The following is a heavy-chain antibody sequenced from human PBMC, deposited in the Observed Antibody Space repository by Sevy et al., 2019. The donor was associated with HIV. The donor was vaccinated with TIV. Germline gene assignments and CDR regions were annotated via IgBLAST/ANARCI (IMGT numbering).Heavy chain of an antibody. CDR2: LSFGCGKI. J-gene: IGHJ4*02. V-gene: IGHV3-23*01. CDR1: GFASFEYS. Sequence: GGSLRLSCAASGFASFEYSMSWIRQAPGKGLQWVATLSFGCGKINYADSVKGRLTISRENSKNSFYLQMDNLRVEDTALYYCARAGCSRPHDYWGQGTRVTVSS. CDR3: ARAGCSRPHDY. D-gene: IGHD3-10*01.